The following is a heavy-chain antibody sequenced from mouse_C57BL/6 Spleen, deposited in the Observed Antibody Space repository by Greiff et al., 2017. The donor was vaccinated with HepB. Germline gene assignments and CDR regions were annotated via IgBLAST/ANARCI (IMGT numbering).Heavy chain of an antibody. Sequence: DVHLVESGGGLVKPGGSLKLSCAASGFTFSSYTMSWVRQTPEKRLEWVATISGGGGNTYYPDSVKGRFTISRDNAKNTLYLQMSSLRSEDTALYYCARDGWLLLYYFDYWGQGTTLTVSS. D-gene: IGHD2-3*01. CDR2: ISGGGGNT. V-gene: IGHV5-9*01. CDR1: GFTFSSYT. J-gene: IGHJ2*01. CDR3: ARDGWLLLYYFDY.